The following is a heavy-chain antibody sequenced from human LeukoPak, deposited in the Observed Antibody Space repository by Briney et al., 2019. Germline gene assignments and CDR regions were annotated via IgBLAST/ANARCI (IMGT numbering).Heavy chain of an antibody. V-gene: IGHV1-18*01. CDR3: ARGRGYSYGFGYYYYYYMDV. J-gene: IGHJ6*03. CDR1: GYTFTSYG. D-gene: IGHD5-18*01. CDR2: ISAYNGNT. Sequence: ASVKVSCKASGYTFTSYGISWVRQAPGQGLEWMGWISAYNGNTNYAQKLQGRVTMTTDTSTSTAYMELRSLRSDDTAVYYCARGRGYSYGFGYYYYYYMDVWGKGTTVTVSS.